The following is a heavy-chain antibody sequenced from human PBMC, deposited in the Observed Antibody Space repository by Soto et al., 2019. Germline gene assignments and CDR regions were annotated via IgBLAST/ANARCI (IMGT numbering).Heavy chain of an antibody. D-gene: IGHD2-21*01. V-gene: IGHV4-39*01. CDR3: AGLTCRIAAASHGRSNWCGP. Sequence: SETLSLTCTVSGGSISNPSYYWGWVRQPPGKGLERLGDIFYTGRTSYSPSLKSRVTISVDTSKEQFSLNFTSVTAADTAVYFCAGLTCRIAAASHGRSNWCGPWAPGTLVTVSS. J-gene: IGHJ5*02. CDR2: IFYTGRT. CDR1: GGSISNPSYY.